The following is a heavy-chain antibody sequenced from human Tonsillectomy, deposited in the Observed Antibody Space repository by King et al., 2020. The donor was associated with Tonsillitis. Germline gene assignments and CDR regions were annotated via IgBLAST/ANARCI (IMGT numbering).Heavy chain of an antibody. D-gene: IGHD3-10*01. CDR2: IYYSGST. J-gene: IGHJ5*02. CDR1: GGSISSGGYY. Sequence: QLHESGPGLVKPSQTLSLTCTVSGGSISSGGYYWNWIRQHPGKGLEWIGYIYYSGSTYYNPSLKSLVTISVDTSKNQFSLKVSSVTAADTAVDYCARGRHYGSGSYYNWFDPWGQGTLVTVSS. CDR3: ARGRHYGSGSYYNWFDP. V-gene: IGHV4-31*01.